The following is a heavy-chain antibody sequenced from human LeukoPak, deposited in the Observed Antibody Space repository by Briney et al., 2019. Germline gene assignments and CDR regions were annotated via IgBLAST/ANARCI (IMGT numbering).Heavy chain of an antibody. D-gene: IGHD6-13*01. CDR2: IIPIFGIA. Sequence: SVRVSCTASGGTFSSYAISWVRQAPGQGLEWMGRIIPIFGIANYAQKFQGRVTITADKSTSTAYMELSSLRSEDTAVYYCARDPPTPGYSSSWRDYYYYGMDVWGRGTTVTVSS. CDR3: ARDPPTPGYSSSWRDYYYYGMDV. J-gene: IGHJ6*02. CDR1: GGTFSSYA. V-gene: IGHV1-69*04.